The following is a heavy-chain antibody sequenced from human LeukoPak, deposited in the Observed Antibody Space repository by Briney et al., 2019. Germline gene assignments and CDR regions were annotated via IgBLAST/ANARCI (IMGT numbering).Heavy chain of an antibody. V-gene: IGHV3-23*01. D-gene: IGHD3-22*01. Sequence: GGSLRLSCAASGFTFSSYGMSWVRQAPGKGLEWVSGISGSGSDGSTYYADSVKGRFTISRDNSKNTLYLQMNSLRAEDTAVYYCAKYSHDSSGSYDYWGQGTLVTVSS. CDR2: ISGSGSDGST. CDR1: GFTFSSYG. J-gene: IGHJ4*02. CDR3: AKYSHDSSGSYDY.